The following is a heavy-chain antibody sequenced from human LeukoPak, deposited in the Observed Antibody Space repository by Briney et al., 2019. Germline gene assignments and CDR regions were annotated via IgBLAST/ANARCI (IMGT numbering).Heavy chain of an antibody. CDR3: ARGQGGKDGGGFYFDH. CDR2: IFTGGST. V-gene: IGHV4-59*01. Sequence: PSETLSLTCTVSGGSISNFYWSWIRQPPGKGLEWIGYIFTGGSTNYNASLKSRVTISIDTSKNQYSLKLSSVTAADTAVYYCARGQGGKDGGGFYFDHWGQGTLVTASS. D-gene: IGHD3-16*01. CDR1: GGSISNFY. J-gene: IGHJ4*02.